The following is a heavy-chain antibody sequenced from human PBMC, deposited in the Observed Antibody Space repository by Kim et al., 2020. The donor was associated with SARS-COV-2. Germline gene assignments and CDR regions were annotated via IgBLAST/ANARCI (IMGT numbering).Heavy chain of an antibody. D-gene: IGHD6-6*01. CDR1: GFTFGDYA. J-gene: IGHJ5*02. Sequence: GGSLRLSCAASGFTFGDYAMHWVRQAPGKGLEWVSGISWNSGSIGYADSVKGRFTISRDNAKNSLYLQMNSLRAEDTALYYCAKGGYSSSSGWFDPWGQGTLVSVSS. V-gene: IGHV3-9*01. CDR2: ISWNSGSI. CDR3: AKGGYSSSSGWFDP.